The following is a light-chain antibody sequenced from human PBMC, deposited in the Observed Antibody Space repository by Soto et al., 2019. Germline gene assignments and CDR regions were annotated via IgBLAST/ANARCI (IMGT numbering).Light chain of an antibody. CDR1: SSDIGGYTY. CDR3: SSYTSTSSAVL. Sequence: QSVLTQPASVSGSPGQSITISCTGTSSDIGGYTYVSWYQQHPGKAPKLILYEVTNRPSGVSNRFSGSKSANTASLTISGLQAEDEADYYCSSYTSTSSAVLFGGGTKVTVL. CDR2: EVT. J-gene: IGLJ2*01. V-gene: IGLV2-14*03.